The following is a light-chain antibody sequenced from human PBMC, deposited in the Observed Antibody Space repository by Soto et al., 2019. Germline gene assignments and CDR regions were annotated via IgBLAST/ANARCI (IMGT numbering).Light chain of an antibody. CDR1: SSDVGDYNL. V-gene: IGLV2-23*01. J-gene: IGLJ2*01. CDR3: CSYAGRSTFMI. Sequence: QSALTQPASVSGSPGQSITISCTGSSSDVGDYNLVSWFQQHPGKAPKLIIYEGIRRPSGVSDRFSGSKSGNTASLTIFGLQAEDEADYHCCSYAGRSTFMIFGGGTQLTVL. CDR2: EGI.